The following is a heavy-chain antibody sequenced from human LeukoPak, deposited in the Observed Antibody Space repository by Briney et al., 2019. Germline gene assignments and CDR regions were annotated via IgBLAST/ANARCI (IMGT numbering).Heavy chain of an antibody. CDR3: ARGDYGSGSYRYFDY. V-gene: IGHV1-18*01. CDR1: GYTFTSYG. CDR2: ISAYNGNT. D-gene: IGHD3-10*01. J-gene: IGHJ4*02. Sequence: ASVKVSCKASGYTFTSYGIIWVRQAPGQGLEWMGWISAYNGNTNYAQKLQGRVTMTTDTSTSTAYMELRSLRSDDTAVYYCARGDYGSGSYRYFDYWGQGTLVTVSS.